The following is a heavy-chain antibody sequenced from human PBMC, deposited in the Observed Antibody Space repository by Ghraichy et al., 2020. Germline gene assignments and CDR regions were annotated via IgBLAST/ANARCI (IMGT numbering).Heavy chain of an antibody. Sequence: GESLNISCAASGFTFSSYAMSWVRQAPGKGLEWVSAIGGSGGSTYYADSVKGRFTISRDNSKNTLYLQMNTLRAEDTAVYYCAKDQGVDWGQGTLVTVSS. D-gene: IGHD3-16*01. J-gene: IGHJ4*02. CDR2: IGGSGGST. CDR3: AKDQGVD. CDR1: GFTFSSYA. V-gene: IGHV3-23*01.